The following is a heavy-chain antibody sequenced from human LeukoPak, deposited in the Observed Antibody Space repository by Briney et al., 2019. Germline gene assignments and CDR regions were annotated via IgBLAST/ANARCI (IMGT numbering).Heavy chain of an antibody. CDR2: IIPIFGTA. CDR1: GGTFSSYP. D-gene: IGHD4-17*01. Sequence: ASVKVSCKASGGTFSSYPISWVRQAPGQGLEWMGGIIPIFGTANYAQKFQGRVTITADESTSTAYMELSSLRSEDTAVYYCARAPTVTTVWDYWGQGTLVTVSS. CDR3: ARAPTVTTVWDY. J-gene: IGHJ4*02. V-gene: IGHV1-69*13.